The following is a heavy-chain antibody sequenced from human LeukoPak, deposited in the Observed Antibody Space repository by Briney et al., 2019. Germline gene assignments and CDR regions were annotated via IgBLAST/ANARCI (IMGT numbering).Heavy chain of an antibody. D-gene: IGHD2-2*03. CDR1: GYTFTSYD. V-gene: IGHV1-8*03. CDR2: MNPNSGNT. CDR3: ARDVGGYCSSTSCPRYFDL. J-gene: IGHJ2*01. Sequence: GASVKVSCKASGYTFTSYDINWVRQAPGQGLEWMGWMNPNSGNTGYAQKFQGRVTITRNTSISTAYRELSSLRPEDTAVYYCARDVGGYCSSTSCPRYFDLWGRGTLVTVSS.